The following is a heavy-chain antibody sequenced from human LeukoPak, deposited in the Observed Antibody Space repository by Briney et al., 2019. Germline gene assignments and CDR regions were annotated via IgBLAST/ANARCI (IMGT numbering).Heavy chain of an antibody. CDR3: ARDDRIFGVVSN. CDR1: GFTFSSYS. V-gene: IGHV3-21*01. D-gene: IGHD3-3*01. Sequence: GGSLRLSCAASGFTFSSYSMDWVRQAPGKGLEWVSSISSSSSYIYYADSVKGRFAISRDNAKNSLYLQMNSLRAEDTAVYYCARDDRIFGVVSNWGQGTLVTVSS. J-gene: IGHJ4*02. CDR2: ISSSSSYI.